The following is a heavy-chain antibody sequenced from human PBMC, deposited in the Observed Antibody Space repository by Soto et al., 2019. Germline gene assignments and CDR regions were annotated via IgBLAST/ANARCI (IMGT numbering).Heavy chain of an antibody. CDR3: ARERNGTPDY. Sequence: GASVKVSCKASGYTFSSYYLQWVRQAPGQGLEWMGIINPSGGHTGYAQKFQGRVTMTSNTSISTAYMELSSLRSEDTAVYYCARERNGTPDYWGQGTLVTVSS. CDR2: INPSGGHT. CDR1: GYTFSSYY. V-gene: IGHV1-46*01. D-gene: IGHD1-1*01. J-gene: IGHJ4*02.